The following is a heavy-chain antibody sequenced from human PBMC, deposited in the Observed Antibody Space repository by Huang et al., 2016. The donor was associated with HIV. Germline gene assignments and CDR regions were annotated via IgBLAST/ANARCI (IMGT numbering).Heavy chain of an antibody. J-gene: IGHJ5*02. V-gene: IGHV1-3*01. CDR3: ARDKEAGTPFFDP. CDR2: INGDGLT. D-gene: IGHD6-19*01. CDR1: GFNFLTYA. Sequence: QVQLVQSGAEVEKPGASVNLSCKASGFNFLTYALHWVSQAPGQRLERMGWINGDGLTKYSQKFQGRVTITRDRSASTVYVDFKSLTYEDTAVYYCARDKEAGTPFFDPWGQGTLVTVSS.